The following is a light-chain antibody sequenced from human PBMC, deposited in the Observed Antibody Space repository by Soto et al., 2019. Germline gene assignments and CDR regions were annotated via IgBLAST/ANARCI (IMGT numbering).Light chain of an antibody. J-gene: IGKJ4*01. CDR3: QQYIRSPLT. Sequence: EIVMTQSPATLSVSPGERATLSCRASQSVSSNLAWYQQKPGQAPSLLIYGASTRATGTPARFSGSGSGTEFTLTISSLQSEEFAVYYCQQYIRSPLTFGGGTKVDIK. CDR1: QSVSSN. CDR2: GAS. V-gene: IGKV3-15*01.